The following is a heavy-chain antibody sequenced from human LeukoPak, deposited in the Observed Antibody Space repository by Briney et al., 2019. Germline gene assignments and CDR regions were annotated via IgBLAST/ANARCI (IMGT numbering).Heavy chain of an antibody. D-gene: IGHD4-23*01. J-gene: IGHJ3*02. CDR1: GGSLSSYY. CDR2: IYYSGST. CDR3: AIGGTPDAFDI. Sequence: PSETLSLTCTVSGGSLSSYYWSWIRQPPGKGLEWIGYIYYSGSTNYNPSLKSRVTISVDTSKNQFSLKLSSVTAADTAVYYCAIGGTPDAFDIWGQGTMVTVSS. V-gene: IGHV4-59*01.